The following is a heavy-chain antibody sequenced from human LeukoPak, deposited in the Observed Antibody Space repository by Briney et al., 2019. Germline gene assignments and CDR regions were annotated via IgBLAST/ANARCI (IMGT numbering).Heavy chain of an antibody. CDR1: GDTFSSYG. J-gene: IGHJ6*03. Sequence: GSLRLSCAASGDTFSSYGMNWVRQAPGKGLEWVAFIRDDGSNKYYADSVKGRFTISRDKSKNTLYLQMNSLRAEDTAVYYCAKEVEGYQLLSRKYYYYYMDVWGKGTTVTISS. D-gene: IGHD2/OR15-2a*01. CDR3: AKEVEGYQLLSRKYYYYYMDV. V-gene: IGHV3-30*02. CDR2: IRDDGSNK.